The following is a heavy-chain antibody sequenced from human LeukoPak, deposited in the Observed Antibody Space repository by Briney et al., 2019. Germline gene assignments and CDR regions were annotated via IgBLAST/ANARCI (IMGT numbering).Heavy chain of an antibody. D-gene: IGHD3-22*01. V-gene: IGHV3-23*01. CDR3: AKNRQSRGSLGFDY. Sequence: GGSLRLSCAASGFTFSGYSMSWVRQAPGKGPEWVSTISGSGDATYYADSVEGRFTISRDNSKNTLYVQMNSLRAEDTAGYYGAKNRQSRGSLGFDYWGQGALVIVSS. J-gene: IGHJ4*02. CDR1: GFTFSGYS. CDR2: ISGSGDAT.